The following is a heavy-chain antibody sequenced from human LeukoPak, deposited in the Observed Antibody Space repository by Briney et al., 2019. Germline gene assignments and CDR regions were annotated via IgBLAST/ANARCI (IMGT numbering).Heavy chain of an antibody. D-gene: IGHD3-3*01. Sequence: GGSLRLSCAASGFTFSSYGMHWVRQAPGKGLEWVAFIRYDGSNKYYADSVKGRLTISRDNSKNTLYLQMNSLRAEDTAVYYCAKDRRITIFGVVIKGAYYYYYMDVWGKGTTVTVSS. V-gene: IGHV3-30*02. CDR1: GFTFSSYG. CDR3: AKDRRITIFGVVIKGAYYYYYMDV. J-gene: IGHJ6*03. CDR2: IRYDGSNK.